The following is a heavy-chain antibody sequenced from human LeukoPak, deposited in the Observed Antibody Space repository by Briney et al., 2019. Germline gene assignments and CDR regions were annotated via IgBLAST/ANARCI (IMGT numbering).Heavy chain of an antibody. D-gene: IGHD2-15*01. CDR2: VNPNSGHT. J-gene: IGHJ4*02. CDR3: ARGAPGSYCSGGSCPYFDY. Sequence: GASVKVSGKASGYTFTSYDINWVRQATGQGLEWMGWVNPNSGHTGYAQKFQGRVTMTRNTSISTAYMELSSLRSEDTAVYYCARGAPGSYCSGGSCPYFDYWGQGTLVSVSS. V-gene: IGHV1-8*01. CDR1: GYTFTSYD.